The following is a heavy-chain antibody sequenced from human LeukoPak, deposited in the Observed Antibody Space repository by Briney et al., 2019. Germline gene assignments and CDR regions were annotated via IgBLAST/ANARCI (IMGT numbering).Heavy chain of an antibody. CDR1: LFILRHYA. D-gene: IGHD3-10*01. J-gene: IGHJ4*02. V-gene: IGHV3-64D*09. Sequence: PGWSLPLSRLASLFILRHYAMHGLRPAAAKELAYVSAINSDGDRTYYADSVKVRFTISRYNSKNTLYLHMSSLRAEDTAVYYCASGYGSGPYYKGFFDYWGQGTLVTVSS. CDR2: INSDGDRT. CDR3: ASGYGSGPYYKGFFDY.